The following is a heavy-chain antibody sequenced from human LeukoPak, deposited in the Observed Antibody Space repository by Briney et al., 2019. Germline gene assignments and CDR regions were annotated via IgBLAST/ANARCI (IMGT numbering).Heavy chain of an antibody. CDR1: GGSISSSNW. CDR2: IYHSGST. Sequence: KPSRTLYVTCADSGGSISSSNWWSWVRQPPGKGLLWIGEIYHSGSTKYNSSLKIRVTISVDKSKIQFSLKLSSVTAADTAVYFCSRAVAGSVGWFDPWGQGILVTVSS. J-gene: IGHJ5*02. V-gene: IGHV4-4*02. D-gene: IGHD6-19*01. CDR3: SRAVAGSVGWFDP.